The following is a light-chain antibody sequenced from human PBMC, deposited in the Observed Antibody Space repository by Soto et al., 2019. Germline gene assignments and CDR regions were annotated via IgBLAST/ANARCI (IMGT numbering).Light chain of an antibody. CDR1: QTVLSN. J-gene: IGKJ5*01. Sequence: EIVMTQSQATLSVSPCERATLSFRASQTVLSNLAWYQQKPGQAPRLLIYGASTRATGIPARFSGSGSGTEFTLTISSLQSEDFAVYYCQQYNNWPITFGQGTRLEIK. V-gene: IGKV3-15*01. CDR3: QQYNNWPIT. CDR2: GAS.